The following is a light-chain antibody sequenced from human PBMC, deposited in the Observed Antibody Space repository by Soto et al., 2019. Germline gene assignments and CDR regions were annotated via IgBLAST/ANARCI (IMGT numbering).Light chain of an antibody. J-gene: IGKJ4*01. Sequence: EIVMTQSPATLSVSPGERATLSCRASQSVSSNLAWYQQKPGQAPRLLIYGASTRATGIPARFSGSGSGTEFTLTIRSLQSEDFAVYYCQQYNNWRTFGGGTKVDIK. CDR2: GAS. CDR3: QQYNNWRT. CDR1: QSVSSN. V-gene: IGKV3-15*01.